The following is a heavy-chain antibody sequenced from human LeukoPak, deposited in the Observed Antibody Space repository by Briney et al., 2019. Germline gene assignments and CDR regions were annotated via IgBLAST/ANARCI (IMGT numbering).Heavy chain of an antibody. CDR2: IYYSGST. Sequence: SETLSLTCTVSGGSISSHYWSWIRQPPGKGLEWIGYIYYSGSTNYNPSLKSRVTISVDTSKNQFSLKLSSVTGADTAVYYCARVSSGYIFDYWGQGTLVTVSS. CDR3: ARVSSGYIFDY. J-gene: IGHJ4*02. V-gene: IGHV4-59*11. CDR1: GGSISSHY. D-gene: IGHD3-22*01.